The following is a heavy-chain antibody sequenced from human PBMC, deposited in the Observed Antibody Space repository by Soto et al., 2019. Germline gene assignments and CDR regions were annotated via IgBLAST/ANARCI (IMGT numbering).Heavy chain of an antibody. CDR1: GHSFTSCS. CDR2: IYLGDSDT. V-gene: IGHV5-51*01. J-gene: IGHJ6*02. D-gene: IGHD2-2*02. CDR3: ARWGDIVVVPAAIRGNDYSNYDYYYYGMDV. Sequence: PVLSQKISCTGSGHSFTSCSIGWVRQMHGKGLGWMGIIYLGDSDTRYSPSFQDEVTIQSEKSMSIAYLHWHSLRAPDTPVYFWARWGDIVVVPAAIRGNDYSNYDYYYYGMDVPGQGSTVTVSS.